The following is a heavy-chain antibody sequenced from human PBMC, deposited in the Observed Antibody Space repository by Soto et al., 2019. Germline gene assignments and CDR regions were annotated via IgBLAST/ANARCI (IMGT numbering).Heavy chain of an antibody. CDR1: GGSISSGGYS. CDR3: ARGPPFGY. CDR2: IYHSGST. V-gene: IGHV4-30-2*01. J-gene: IGHJ4*02. D-gene: IGHD3-10*01. Sequence: SETLSLTCAVSGGSISSGGYSWSWIRQPPGKGLEWIGYIYHSGSTYYNPSLKSRVTISVDRSKNQFSLKLSSVTAADTAVYYCARGPPFGYWGQGTLVTVSS.